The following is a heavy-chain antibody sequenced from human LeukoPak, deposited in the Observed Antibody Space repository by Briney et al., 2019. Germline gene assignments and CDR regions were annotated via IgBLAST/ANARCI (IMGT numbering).Heavy chain of an antibody. Sequence: SETLSLTCTVSGGSISSYYWSWIRQPPGKGLEWIGYIYTSGSTNYNPSLKSRVTISVDTSKNQFSLKPSSVTAADTAVYYCARRSKQWRYGCYYYYMDVWGKGTTVTVSS. D-gene: IGHD6-19*01. CDR2: IYTSGST. J-gene: IGHJ6*03. CDR3: ARRSKQWRYGCYYYYMDV. CDR1: GGSISSYY. V-gene: IGHV4-4*09.